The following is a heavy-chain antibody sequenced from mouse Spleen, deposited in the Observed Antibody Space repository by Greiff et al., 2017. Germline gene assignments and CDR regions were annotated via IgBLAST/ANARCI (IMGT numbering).Heavy chain of an antibody. Sequence: EVQLVESGGGLVKPGGSLKLSCAASGFTFSSYAMSWVRQTPEKRLEWVATISSGGSYTYYPDSVKGRFTISRDNAKNTLYLQMSSLRSEDTAMYYCARRYDYDDTWFAYWGQGTLVTVSA. CDR3: ARRYDYDDTWFAY. CDR2: ISSGGSYT. J-gene: IGHJ3*01. V-gene: IGHV5-9-3*01. D-gene: IGHD2-4*01. CDR1: GFTFSSYA.